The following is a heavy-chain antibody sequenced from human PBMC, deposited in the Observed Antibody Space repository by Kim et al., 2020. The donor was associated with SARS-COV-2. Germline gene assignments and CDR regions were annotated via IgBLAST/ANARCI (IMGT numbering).Heavy chain of an antibody. CDR3: ARETRARGYSYGYRDYYFGMDV. Sequence: GGSLRLSCAASGFIFSTYAMQWVRQAPGKGLEWVAVISFDGSNKYYTDSVKGRFTISRDNSKNTLYLRMNNLRPEDTAVYYCARETRARGYSYGYRDYYFGMDVWGQGTTVTVSS. J-gene: IGHJ6*02. CDR1: GFIFSTYA. V-gene: IGHV3-30-3*01. D-gene: IGHD5-18*01. CDR2: ISFDGSNK.